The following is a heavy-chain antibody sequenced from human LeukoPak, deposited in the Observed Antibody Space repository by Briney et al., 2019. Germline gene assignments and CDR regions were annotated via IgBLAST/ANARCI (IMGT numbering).Heavy chain of an antibody. J-gene: IGHJ3*02. CDR3: ARGGGDDAFDI. D-gene: IGHD3-10*01. CDR2: IWFDGGNK. V-gene: IGHV3-33*01. CDR1: GFTFSSYG. Sequence: PGRSLRLSCAASGFTFSSYGMHWVRPAPGKGLEWVAVIWFDGGNKYYADAVKGRFTVSRDNSKSTLYLQMNSLRAEDTAVFYCARGGGDDAFDIWGQGTLVTVSS.